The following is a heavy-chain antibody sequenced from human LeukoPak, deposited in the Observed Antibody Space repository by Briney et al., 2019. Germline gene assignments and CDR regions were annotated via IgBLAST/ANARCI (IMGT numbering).Heavy chain of an antibody. CDR3: ARDEIDGYFDY. D-gene: IGHD2-21*01. CDR1: GYSFTSYY. V-gene: IGHV1-46*01. Sequence: ASVKVSCKASGYSFTSYYMHWVRQAPGQGLEWMGIINPSGGSTSYAQRFQGRVTMTRDMSTSTVYMELSSLRSEDTAVYYCARDEIDGYFDYWGQGTLVTVSS. CDR2: INPSGGST. J-gene: IGHJ4*02.